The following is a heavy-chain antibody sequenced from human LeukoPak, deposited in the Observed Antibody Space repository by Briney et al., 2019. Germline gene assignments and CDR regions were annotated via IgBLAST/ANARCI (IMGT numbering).Heavy chain of an antibody. V-gene: IGHV4-34*01. CDR2: INHSGST. D-gene: IGHD3-3*01. Sequence: PSETLSLTCAVYGGSFSGYYWSWIRQPPGKGLEWIGEINHSGSTNYNPSLKSRVTISVDTSKHQFSLKLSSVTAADTAVYYCARGRATYDFWSGQKIDYWGQGTLVTVSS. CDR1: GGSFSGYY. CDR3: ARGRATYDFWSGQKIDY. J-gene: IGHJ4*02.